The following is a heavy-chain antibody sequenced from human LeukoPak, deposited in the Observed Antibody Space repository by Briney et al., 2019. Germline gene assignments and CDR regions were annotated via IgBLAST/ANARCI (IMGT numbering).Heavy chain of an antibody. V-gene: IGHV3-30*04. CDR1: GFTFSSYA. Sequence: GGSLRLSCAASGFTFSSYAMHWVRQAPGKGLEWVAVISYDGSNKYYADSVRGRFTISRDNSKNTLYLQMNSLRAEDTAVYYCARDSPDIVATIVASNYFDYWGQGTLVTVSS. D-gene: IGHD5-12*01. CDR2: ISYDGSNK. J-gene: IGHJ4*02. CDR3: ARDSPDIVATIVASNYFDY.